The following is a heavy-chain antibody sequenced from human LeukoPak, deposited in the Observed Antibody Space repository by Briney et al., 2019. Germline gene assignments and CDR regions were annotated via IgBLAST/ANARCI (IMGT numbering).Heavy chain of an antibody. CDR3: ARGPLEFCSGGSCYSGRNWLDP. CDR1: GYSFIDYY. J-gene: IGHJ5*02. D-gene: IGHD2-15*01. Sequence: GASVKVSCKTSGYSFIDYYIHWVRQAPGQGLEWMGWINPKSGDTKYSQKFQGRITMTRDTSISTAYMELRRLRFDDTAVYYCARGPLEFCSGGSCYSGRNWLDPWGQGILVTVSS. V-gene: IGHV1-2*02. CDR2: INPKSGDT.